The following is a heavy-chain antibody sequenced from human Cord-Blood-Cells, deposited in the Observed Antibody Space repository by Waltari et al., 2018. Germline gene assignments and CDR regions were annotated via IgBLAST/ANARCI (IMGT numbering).Heavy chain of an antibody. CDR1: GGSFSGYY. J-gene: IGHJ3*02. CDR3: ARDMGLVVPAAIDAFDI. CDR2: INHSGST. Sequence: QVQLQQWGAGLLKPSETLSLTCAVYGGSFSGYYWSWIRQPPGKGLEWIGEINHSGSTNYNPSRKRRVTISVDTSKNQFSLKLSSVTAADTAVYYCARDMGLVVPAAIDAFDIWGQGTMVTVSS. V-gene: IGHV4-34*01. D-gene: IGHD2-2*02.